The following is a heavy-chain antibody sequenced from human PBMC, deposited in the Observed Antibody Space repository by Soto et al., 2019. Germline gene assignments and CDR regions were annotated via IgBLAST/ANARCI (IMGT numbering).Heavy chain of an antibody. CDR1: GGTFRTYA. Sequence: QVQLLQSGAEVKKPGSSVRVSCEASGGTFRTYAISWVRQAPGQGLEWMGEIIPIFGTVNYAQKIQGRVTTTADESTTTVYMDLTSLRSADTAVYYCAKGAVAGTPTSYSSSGMDVWGQGTTVTVSS. D-gene: IGHD6-19*01. CDR2: IIPIFGTV. CDR3: AKGAVAGTPTSYSSSGMDV. J-gene: IGHJ6*02. V-gene: IGHV1-69*12.